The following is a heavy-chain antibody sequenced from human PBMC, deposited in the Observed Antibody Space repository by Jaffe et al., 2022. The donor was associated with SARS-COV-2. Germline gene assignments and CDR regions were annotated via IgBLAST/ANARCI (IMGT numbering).Heavy chain of an antibody. J-gene: IGHJ6*02. CDR2: ISYDGSNK. V-gene: IGHV3-30*03. CDR1: GFTFTSHG. D-gene: IGHD6-19*01. CDR3: ARDLSNGWFRGMDV. Sequence: QVQLVESGGGVVQPGRSLRLSCEASGFTFTSHGMHWVRQAPGKGLEWVAVISYDGSNKYQAESVRGRITISRDNSKNTLYLQMDSLTVGDTGVYYCARDLSNGWFRGMDVWGQGTTVIVSS.